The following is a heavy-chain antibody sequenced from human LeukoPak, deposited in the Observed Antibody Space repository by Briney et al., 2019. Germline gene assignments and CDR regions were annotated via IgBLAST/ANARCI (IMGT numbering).Heavy chain of an antibody. D-gene: IGHD6-19*01. CDR1: GGSISSSSYF. Sequence: SETLSLTCTVSGGSISSSSYFWGWIRQPPGKGLEWIGSISYSGNTYYNPSLKSRVTISVDTSKNQFSLKLSSVTAADTAVYYCARAQWVGVAGFLFDYWGQGTLVTVSS. V-gene: IGHV4-39*07. J-gene: IGHJ4*02. CDR3: ARAQWVGVAGFLFDY. CDR2: ISYSGNT.